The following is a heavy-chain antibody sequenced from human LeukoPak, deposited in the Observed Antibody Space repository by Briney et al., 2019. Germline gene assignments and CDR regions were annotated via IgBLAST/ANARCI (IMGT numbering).Heavy chain of an antibody. Sequence: GGSLRLSCAASGFTFDDYGMSWVRQAPGKGLEWVSAISGSDGSTYYADSVKGRFTISRDNSKNTLYLQMNSLRAEDTAVYYCAKLSGTYSYYYYMDVWGKGTTVTISS. J-gene: IGHJ6*03. CDR3: AKLSGTYSYYYYMDV. V-gene: IGHV3-23*01. CDR2: ISGSDGST. D-gene: IGHD1-26*01. CDR1: GFTFDDYG.